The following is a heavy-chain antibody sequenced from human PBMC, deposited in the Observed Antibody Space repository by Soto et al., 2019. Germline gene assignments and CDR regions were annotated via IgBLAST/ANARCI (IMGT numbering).Heavy chain of an antibody. CDR3: AGGVSSKPWGYYGMDV. CDR1: GYTFTSYG. V-gene: IGHV1-18*04. J-gene: IGHJ6*02. Sequence: XSVKVSCKASGYTFTSYGIRWVRQAPGQGLEWMGWISSYNGNTNYSQKLQGRVTMTTDTSTSTAYMELRSLRSDDTAVYYCAGGVSSKPWGYYGMDVWGQGTTVTVSS. CDR2: ISSYNGNT. D-gene: IGHD6-13*01.